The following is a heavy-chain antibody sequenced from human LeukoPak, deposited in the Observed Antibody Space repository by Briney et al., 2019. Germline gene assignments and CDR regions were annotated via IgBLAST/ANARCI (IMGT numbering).Heavy chain of an antibody. Sequence: AAVKDSSKPSVYTFSDYSIHWVHQAPGKRVGWMGRVFPEDGETIYAEKFQGRVTITADTSTDTAYMELSSLRSDDTAVYYCATQRIVVVRTASQNWFDPWGQGTLVTVSS. CDR3: ATQRIVVVRTASQNWFDP. D-gene: IGHD2-2*01. CDR1: VYTFSDYS. CDR2: VFPEDGET. J-gene: IGHJ5*02. V-gene: IGHV1-69-2*01.